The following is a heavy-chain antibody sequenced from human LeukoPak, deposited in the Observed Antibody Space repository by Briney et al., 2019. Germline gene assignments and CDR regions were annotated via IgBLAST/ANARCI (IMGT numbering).Heavy chain of an antibody. CDR2: VSGTSEYI. CDR1: GFSFSTYS. J-gene: IGHJ4*02. V-gene: IGHV3-21*06. CDR3: ARWYSSGWYSDY. Sequence: GGSLRLSRAASGFSFSTYSMIWVRQAPGKGLEWVSSVSGTSEYIYYADSVRGRFTISRDNAKNTVYLQMNSLRAEDAAVYYCARWYSSGWYSDYWGQGTLVTVSS. D-gene: IGHD6-19*01.